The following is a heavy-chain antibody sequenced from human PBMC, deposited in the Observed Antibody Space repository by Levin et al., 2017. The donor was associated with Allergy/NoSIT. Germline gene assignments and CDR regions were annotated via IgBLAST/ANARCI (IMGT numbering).Heavy chain of an antibody. J-gene: IGHJ4*02. CDR2: INGDGTGI. CDR3: TRDPYYNSGSYAGD. V-gene: IGHV3-74*01. D-gene: IGHD3-10*01. CDR1: GFTFRDYW. Sequence: LPGGSLRLSCAASGFTFRDYWLQWVRQAPGKGLLWVSRINGDGTGIGYADSVKGRFTISRDNARDTLYLQMNSLRAEDTAVYYCTRDPYYNSGSYAGDWGQGTLVTVSS.